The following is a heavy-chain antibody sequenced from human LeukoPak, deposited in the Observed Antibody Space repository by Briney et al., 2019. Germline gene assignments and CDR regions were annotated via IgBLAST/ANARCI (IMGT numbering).Heavy chain of an antibody. Sequence: PSETLSLTCTVSGGSISSSNYYWSWIRQPPGKGLEWIGEINHSGSTNYNPSLKSRVTISVDTSKNQFSLKLSSVTAADTAVYYCASLSGGYSSSWYRYYYYMDVWGKGTTVTISS. CDR1: GGSISSSNYY. CDR3: ASLSGGYSSSWYRYYYYMDV. V-gene: IGHV4-39*07. D-gene: IGHD6-13*01. J-gene: IGHJ6*03. CDR2: INHSGST.